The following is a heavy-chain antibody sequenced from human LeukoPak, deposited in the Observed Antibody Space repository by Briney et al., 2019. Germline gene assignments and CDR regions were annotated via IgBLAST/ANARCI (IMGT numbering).Heavy chain of an antibody. CDR2: IYYSGSS. D-gene: IGHD2-2*01. CDR1: GGSISNYY. J-gene: IGHJ3*02. Sequence: SETLSLTCTVSGGSISNYYWSWIRQPPGKGLKWIGYIYYSGSSNYNPSLKSRVTISVDTSKNQFSLKLSSVTAAATAVYYCGRDSRADIWGQGTMVTVSS. V-gene: IGHV4-59*01. CDR3: GRDSRADI.